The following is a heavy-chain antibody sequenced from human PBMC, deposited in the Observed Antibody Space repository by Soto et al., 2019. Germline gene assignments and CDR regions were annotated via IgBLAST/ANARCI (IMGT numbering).Heavy chain of an antibody. CDR2: ISYDGSKR. CDR3: AKDRSGPAAIAYYYYGMDV. J-gene: IGHJ6*02. D-gene: IGHD2-2*01. CDR1: GFIFSSYG. V-gene: IGHV3-30*18. Sequence: QVQLVESGGGVVQPGRSLRLSCAASGFIFSSYGMHWVRQAPGKGLEWVAVISYDGSKRYYADSVQGRFTISRDNSKNMVYLQMNSLRAEDTAVYYCAKDRSGPAAIAYYYYGMDVWGQGTTVTVSS.